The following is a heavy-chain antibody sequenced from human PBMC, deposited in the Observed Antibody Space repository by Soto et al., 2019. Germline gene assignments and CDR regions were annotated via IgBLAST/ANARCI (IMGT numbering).Heavy chain of an antibody. CDR3: AQTMVARTPFFDH. CDR2: IYSTGAT. V-gene: IGHV4-4*07. J-gene: IGHJ4*02. CDR1: GGSISRNY. D-gene: IGHD6-19*01. Sequence: QVQLQELGPGLVKPSETLSLNCTVSGGSISRNYWSWIRQPAGKGLEWIGRIYSTGATNYNPSLKSRVSLSVDTSRNQFSLKLTSVTAADTAIYYCAQTMVARTPFFDHWGQGTPVTVSS.